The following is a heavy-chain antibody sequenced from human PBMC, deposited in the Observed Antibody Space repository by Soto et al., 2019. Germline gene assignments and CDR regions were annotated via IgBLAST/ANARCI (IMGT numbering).Heavy chain of an antibody. Sequence: QVQLQESGPGLVKPSETLSLTCTVSGGSVSGGSYYWTWIRQPPGKGLEWIGYIYSSGSTNYNPSLKSRVTISVDTSKNHYSLKLSSVTAAYTAVYYCAREAAWGQGTLVTVSS. CDR2: IYSSGST. V-gene: IGHV4-61*03. J-gene: IGHJ5*02. CDR1: GGSVSGGSYY. CDR3: AREAA.